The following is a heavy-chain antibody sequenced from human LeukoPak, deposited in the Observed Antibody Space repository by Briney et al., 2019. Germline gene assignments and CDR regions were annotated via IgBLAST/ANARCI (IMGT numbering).Heavy chain of an antibody. CDR3: ARASGPFDY. Sequence: PGGSLRLSCAASGFTVSSSYMSWVRQAPGKGLEWVSVIYSGGRTSYADSVKGRFTISRDNSKNTLYLQMNSLRAEDTAVYSCARASGPFDYWGQGTLVTISS. D-gene: IGHD3-10*01. J-gene: IGHJ4*02. V-gene: IGHV3-66*01. CDR2: IYSGGRT. CDR1: GFTVSSSY.